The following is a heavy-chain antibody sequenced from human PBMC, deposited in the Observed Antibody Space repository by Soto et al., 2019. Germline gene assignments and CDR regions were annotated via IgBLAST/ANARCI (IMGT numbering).Heavy chain of an antibody. CDR3: ARAGASNWNYVSSSS. Sequence: ASVKVSCKASGYNFAGSGFIWVRQAPGQGLEWMGWISANSGDTNYAQNLQGRVTMTTDTSTSTAYMELRSLTSDDTAVYYCARAGASNWNYVSSSSWGQGALVTVSS. J-gene: IGHJ4*02. CDR1: GYNFAGSG. CDR2: ISANSGDT. V-gene: IGHV1-18*04. D-gene: IGHD1-7*01.